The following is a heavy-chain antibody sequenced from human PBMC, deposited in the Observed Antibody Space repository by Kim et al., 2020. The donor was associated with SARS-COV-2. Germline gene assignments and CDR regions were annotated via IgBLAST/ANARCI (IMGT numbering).Heavy chain of an antibody. CDR1: GFIFKTYS. Sequence: GGSLRLSCAASGFIFKTYSMNWVRQAPGKGLEWVSYISSSSRPIYYADSVKGRFTISRDNGKNSLYLQMNSLRDEDTAVYYCARGLGGVVIDPSDYWGQGTLVTVSS. J-gene: IGHJ4*02. CDR2: ISSSSRPI. D-gene: IGHD3-3*01. CDR3: ARGLGGVVIDPSDY. V-gene: IGHV3-48*02.